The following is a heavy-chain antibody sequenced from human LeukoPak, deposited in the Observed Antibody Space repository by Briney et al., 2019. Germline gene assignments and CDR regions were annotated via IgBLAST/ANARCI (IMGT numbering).Heavy chain of an antibody. CDR1: GASISSYY. V-gene: IGHV4-59*12. CDR3: ASAGYSSSSFDY. CDR2: IHYSGGT. J-gene: IGHJ4*02. D-gene: IGHD6-6*01. Sequence: SETLSLTCTVSGASISSYYWSWIRQPPGKGLEWIGYIHYSGGTKYNPSLKSRVTMSVDTSKNQFSLKLSSVTAADTAVYYCASAGYSSSSFDYWGQGTLVTVSS.